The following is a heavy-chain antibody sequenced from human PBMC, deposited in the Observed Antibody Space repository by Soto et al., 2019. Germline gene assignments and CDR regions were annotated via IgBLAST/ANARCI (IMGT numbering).Heavy chain of an antibody. D-gene: IGHD2-8*01. J-gene: IGHJ4*02. CDR2: IKSKTDGGTT. CDR1: GFTFSNAW. CDR3: TTDTNGWFIFDY. Sequence: PGGSLRLSCAASGFTFSNAWMSWVRQAPGKGLEWVGRIKSKTDGGTTDYAAPVKGRFTISRDDSKNTLYLQMNSLKTEDTAVYYCTTDTNGWFIFDYWGQGTLVTVSS. V-gene: IGHV3-15*01.